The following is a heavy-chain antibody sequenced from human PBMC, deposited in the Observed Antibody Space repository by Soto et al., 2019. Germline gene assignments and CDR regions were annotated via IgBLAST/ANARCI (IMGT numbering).Heavy chain of an antibody. CDR2: IYRGGST. CDR1: GFTVSSNY. Sequence: GGSLRLSCAASGFTVSSNYMSWVRQAPGKGLEWVSVIYRGGSTYYADSVKGRFTISRDNSKNTLYLQMNSLRAEDTAVYYCASSAYYRRNYFDYWGQGTLVTVSS. V-gene: IGHV3-53*05. D-gene: IGHD3-22*01. J-gene: IGHJ4*02. CDR3: ASSAYYRRNYFDY.